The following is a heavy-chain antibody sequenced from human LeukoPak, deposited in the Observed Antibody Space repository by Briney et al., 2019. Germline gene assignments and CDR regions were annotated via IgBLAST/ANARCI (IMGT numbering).Heavy chain of an antibody. Sequence: ASVKVSCKASGYTFTSYGINWVRQAPGQGLEWMGWIRTYNGNTNYAQKLQGRVTMTTDTSTRTAYMELRSLRSDDTAVYYCARAQRGMVRGVHIYYYYYMDVWGRGTTVTVSS. J-gene: IGHJ6*03. D-gene: IGHD3-10*01. CDR1: GYTFTSYG. CDR3: ARAQRGMVRGVHIYYYYYMDV. CDR2: IRTYNGNT. V-gene: IGHV1-18*01.